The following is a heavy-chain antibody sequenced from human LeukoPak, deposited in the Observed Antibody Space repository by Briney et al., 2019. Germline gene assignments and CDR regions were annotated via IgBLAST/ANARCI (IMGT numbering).Heavy chain of an antibody. D-gene: IGHD4-11*01. V-gene: IGHV4-39*01. J-gene: IGHJ4*02. CDR1: GGSISSSSYY. CDR2: IYYSGST. CDR3: ARGGTTFDY. Sequence: SETLSLTCTVSGGSISSSSYYWGWIRRPPGKGLEWIGSIYYSGSTYYNPSLKSRVTISVDTSKNQFSLKLSSVTAADTAVYYCARGGTTFDYWGQGALVTVSS.